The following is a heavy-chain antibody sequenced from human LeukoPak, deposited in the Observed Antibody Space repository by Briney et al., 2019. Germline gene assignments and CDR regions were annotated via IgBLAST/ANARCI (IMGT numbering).Heavy chain of an antibody. CDR1: GFTFSSYS. V-gene: IGHV3-21*06. J-gene: IGHJ4*02. D-gene: IGHD6-13*01. CDR2: ISSSRNYI. Sequence: GGSLRLSCAASGFTFSSYSMNWVRQAPGKGLAWVSSISSSRNYINYADSVRGRFTISRDNAKNSLYLQMNSLGAEDTAVYYCARSLTAAAGNLGYWGQGTLITVSS. CDR3: ARSLTAAAGNLGY.